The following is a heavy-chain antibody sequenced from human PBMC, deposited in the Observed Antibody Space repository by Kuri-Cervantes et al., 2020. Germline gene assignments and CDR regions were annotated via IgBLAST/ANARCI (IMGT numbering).Heavy chain of an antibody. J-gene: IGHJ6*02. CDR3: ARDSFEVAGTRYYYGMDV. D-gene: IGHD2-15*01. CDR2: MNPNSGNT. CDR1: GYTFTSYD. V-gene: IGHV1-8*01. Sequence: ASVKVSSKASGYTFTSYDINWVRQATGQGLEWMGWMNPNSGNTGYAQKLQGRVTMTTDTSTSTAYMELRSLRSDDTAVYYCARDSFEVAGTRYYYGMDVWGQGTTVTVSS.